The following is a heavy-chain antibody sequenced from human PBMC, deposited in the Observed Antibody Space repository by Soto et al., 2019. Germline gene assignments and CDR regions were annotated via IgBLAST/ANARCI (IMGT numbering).Heavy chain of an antibody. CDR2: ISAYNGNT. Sequence: ASVKVSCKASGYTFTSYGISWVRQAPGQGLEWKGWISAYNGNTNYAQKLQGRVTMTTDTSTSTAYMELRSLRSDDTAVYYCARGTGRSAAGTIGAFDIWGQGTMVTVSS. CDR3: ARGTGRSAAGTIGAFDI. CDR1: GYTFTSYG. V-gene: IGHV1-18*01. D-gene: IGHD6-13*01. J-gene: IGHJ3*02.